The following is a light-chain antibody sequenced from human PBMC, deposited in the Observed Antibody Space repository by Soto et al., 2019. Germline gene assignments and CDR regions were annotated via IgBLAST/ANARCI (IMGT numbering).Light chain of an antibody. V-gene: IGLV3-1*01. Sequence: SYELTQPPSVSVSPGQTASNTCSGDKLGDKYACWYQQKPGQSPVLVIFQDDKRPSGIPERFSGSNSGNTATLTISGTQAMDEADYYCQVWDSNTAGVFGAGTKVTVL. CDR1: KLGDKY. CDR2: QDD. CDR3: QVWDSNTAGV. J-gene: IGLJ1*01.